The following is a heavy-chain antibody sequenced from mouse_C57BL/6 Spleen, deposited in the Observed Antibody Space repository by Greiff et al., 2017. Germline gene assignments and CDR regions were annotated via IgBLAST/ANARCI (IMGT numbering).Heavy chain of an antibody. J-gene: IGHJ4*01. Sequence: EVQRVESGGGLVKPGGSLKLSCAASGFTFSSYAMSWVRQTPEKRLEWVATISDGGSYTYYPDNVKGRFTISRDNAKNNLYLQMSHLKSEDTAMYYCARDQVVATRAMDYWGQGTSVTVSS. V-gene: IGHV5-4*01. CDR2: ISDGGSYT. D-gene: IGHD1-1*01. CDR3: ARDQVVATRAMDY. CDR1: GFTFSSYA.